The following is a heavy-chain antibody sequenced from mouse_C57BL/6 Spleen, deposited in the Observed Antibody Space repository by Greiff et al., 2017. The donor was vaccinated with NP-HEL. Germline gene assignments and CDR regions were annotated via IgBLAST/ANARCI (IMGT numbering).Heavy chain of an antibody. CDR2: INPSNGGT. CDR1: GYTFTSYW. D-gene: IGHD1-1*01. J-gene: IGHJ1*03. Sequence: VQLQQSGTELVKPGASVKLSCKASGYTFTSYWMHWVKQRPGQGLEWIGNINPSNGGTNYNEKFKSKATLTVDKSSSTAYMQLSSLTSEDSAVYYCARERYGSSYWYFDVWGTGTTVTVSS. CDR3: ARERYGSSYWYFDV. V-gene: IGHV1-53*01.